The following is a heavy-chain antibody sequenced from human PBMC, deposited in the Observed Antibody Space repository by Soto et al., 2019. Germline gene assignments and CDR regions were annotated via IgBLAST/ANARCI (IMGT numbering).Heavy chain of an antibody. CDR2: ISGSGGST. CDR3: AKDNAPNYGDYVGYTFDY. D-gene: IGHD4-17*01. Sequence: GGSLRLSCAASGFTFSSYAMSWVRQAPGKGLEWVSAISGSGGSTYYADSVKGRFTISRDNSKNTLYLQMNSLRAEDTAVYYCAKDNAPNYGDYVGYTFDYWGQGTLVTVSS. J-gene: IGHJ4*02. V-gene: IGHV3-23*01. CDR1: GFTFSSYA.